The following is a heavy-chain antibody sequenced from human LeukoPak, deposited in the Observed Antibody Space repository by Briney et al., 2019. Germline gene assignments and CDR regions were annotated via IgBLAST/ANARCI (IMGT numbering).Heavy chain of an antibody. D-gene: IGHD3-22*01. J-gene: IGHJ4*02. CDR3: ATRLVAY. CDR1: GFTFSSYA. V-gene: IGHV3-23*01. CDR2: IGGSGGNT. Sequence: GGSLRLSCAASGFTFSSYAMNWVRQVPGKGLEWVSSIGGSGGNTYYADSVKGRFTISRDNPKNTLYLQMNSLRAEDTAVYFCATRLVAYWGQGTLVTVSS.